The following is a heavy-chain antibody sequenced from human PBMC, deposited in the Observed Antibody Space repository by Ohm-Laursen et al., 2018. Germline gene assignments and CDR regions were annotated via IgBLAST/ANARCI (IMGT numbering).Heavy chain of an antibody. CDR2: INHSGST. Sequence: QTLSLTCAVYGGSFSGYYWSWIRQPPGKGLEWIGEINHSGSTNYNPSLKSRVTISVDTSKNQFSLKLSSVTAADTAVYYCARGLSVIVVVIKTFDIWGQGTMVTVSS. CDR3: ARGLSVIVVVIKTFDI. J-gene: IGHJ3*02. V-gene: IGHV4-34*01. CDR1: GGSFSGYY. D-gene: IGHD3-22*01.